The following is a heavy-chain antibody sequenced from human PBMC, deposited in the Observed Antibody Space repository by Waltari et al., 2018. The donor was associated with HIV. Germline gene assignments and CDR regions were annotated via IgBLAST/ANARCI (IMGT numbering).Heavy chain of an antibody. CDR2: IYPGDSDT. Sequence: EVQLVQSGAEVKKPGESLKISCKGSGYSFTSYWIGWVRQMPGKGLEWMGIIYPGDSDTRYSPAFQGQVTISADKSISTAYLQWSSLKASDTAMYYCARQSIAARSFYYYGMDVWGQGTTVTVSS. V-gene: IGHV5-51*01. J-gene: IGHJ6*02. CDR3: ARQSIAARSFYYYGMDV. D-gene: IGHD6-6*01. CDR1: GYSFTSYW.